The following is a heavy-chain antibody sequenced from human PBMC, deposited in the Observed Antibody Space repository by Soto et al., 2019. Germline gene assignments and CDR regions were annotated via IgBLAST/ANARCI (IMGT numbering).Heavy chain of an antibody. CDR2: IYYSGST. V-gene: IGHV4-59*01. CDR3: ARGGPEYSSSSENWFDP. Sequence: PSETLSLTCTVSGGSISSYYWSWIRQPPGKGLEWIGYIYYSGSTNYNPSLKSRVTISVDTSKNQFSLKLSSVTAADTAVYYCARGGPEYSSSSENWFDPWGQGTLVTVSS. J-gene: IGHJ5*02. CDR1: GGSISSYY. D-gene: IGHD6-6*01.